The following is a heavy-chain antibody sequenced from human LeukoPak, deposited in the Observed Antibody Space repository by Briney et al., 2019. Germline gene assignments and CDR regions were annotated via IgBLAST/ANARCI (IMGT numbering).Heavy chain of an antibody. J-gene: IGHJ3*02. V-gene: IGHV3-13*01. CDR1: GFTFSSYD. CDR2: IGTAGDT. Sequence: GGSLRLSCAASGFTFSSYDTHWVRQAPGKGLEWVSAIGTAGDTYYPGSVKGRFTISRENAKNSLYLQMNSLRAGDTAVYYCAREDQLVDAFDIWGQGTMVTVSS. D-gene: IGHD2-2*01. CDR3: AREDQLVDAFDI.